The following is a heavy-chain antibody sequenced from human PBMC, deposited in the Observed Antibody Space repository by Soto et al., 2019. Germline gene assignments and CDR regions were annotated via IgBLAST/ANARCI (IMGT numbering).Heavy chain of an antibody. CDR1: GYTFTSYG. Sequence: QVQLVQSGAEVKKPGASVKVSCKASGYTFTSYGISWVRQAPGQGLEWMGWISAYNGNTNYAQKLQGRVTMTTDTTTSTAYMELRSLRSDDTAVYYCARDLDSGDYLIVQAYNWFDPWGQGTLVTVSS. CDR2: ISAYNGNT. D-gene: IGHD4-17*01. CDR3: ARDLDSGDYLIVQAYNWFDP. J-gene: IGHJ5*02. V-gene: IGHV1-18*01.